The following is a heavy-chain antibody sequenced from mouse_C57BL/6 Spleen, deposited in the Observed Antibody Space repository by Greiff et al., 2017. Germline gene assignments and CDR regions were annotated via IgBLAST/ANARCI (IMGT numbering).Heavy chain of an antibody. CDR3: ARERVYYGSSYFDY. Sequence: QVQLKQSGTELVKPGASVKLSCKASGYTFTSYWMHWVKQRPGQGLEWIGNINPSNGGTNYNEKFKSKATLTVDKSSSTAYMQLSSLTSEDSAVYYCARERVYYGSSYFDYWGQGTTLTVSS. V-gene: IGHV1-53*01. CDR1: GYTFTSYW. D-gene: IGHD1-1*01. CDR2: INPSNGGT. J-gene: IGHJ2*01.